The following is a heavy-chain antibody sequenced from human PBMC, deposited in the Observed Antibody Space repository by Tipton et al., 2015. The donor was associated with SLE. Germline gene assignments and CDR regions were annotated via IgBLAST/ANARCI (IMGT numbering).Heavy chain of an antibody. CDR2: MHHTGAT. J-gene: IGHJ4*02. V-gene: IGHV4-38-2*02. CDR1: GGSISSFY. D-gene: IGHD1-26*01. Sequence: TLSLTCTVSGGSISSFYWGWIRQPPGKGLEWIGSMHHTGATYSSPSLKSRVTLSLDKSQNQFSLKLTSVTAADTAVYYCASLAGTYSSYFRDYWGRGALVSVSS. CDR3: ASLAGTYSSYFRDY.